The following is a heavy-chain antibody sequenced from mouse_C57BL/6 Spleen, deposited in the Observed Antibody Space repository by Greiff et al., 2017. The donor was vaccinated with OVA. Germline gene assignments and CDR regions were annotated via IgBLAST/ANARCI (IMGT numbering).Heavy chain of an antibody. D-gene: IGHD4-1*01. J-gene: IGHJ2*01. CDR1: GYAFSCYW. Sequence: LQESGAELVKPGASVKISCKASGYAFSCYWLNWVKPRPGKGLEWIGQIYPGDGDTNYHGEFKGQAPLTADQSSSTAYMQLSSLTAEDCAVEVCARGLTGSGYWGKGATLTVSS. CDR3: ARGLTGSGY. CDR2: IYPGDGDT. V-gene: IGHV1-80*01.